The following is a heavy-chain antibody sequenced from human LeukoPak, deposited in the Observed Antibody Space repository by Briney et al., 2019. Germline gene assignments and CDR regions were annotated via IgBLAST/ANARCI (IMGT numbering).Heavy chain of an antibody. Sequence: GGSLRLSCAASGFSFNNYWMSWVRQAPGKGLEWVANIKQDGSEKHYVDSVKGRFTISRDNAKNSVHLQMYSLRAGDTAVYYCATSNWGSNYWGQGTLVTVSS. CDR2: IKQDGSEK. J-gene: IGHJ4*02. CDR3: ATSNWGSNY. D-gene: IGHD7-27*01. CDR1: GFSFNNYW. V-gene: IGHV3-7*01.